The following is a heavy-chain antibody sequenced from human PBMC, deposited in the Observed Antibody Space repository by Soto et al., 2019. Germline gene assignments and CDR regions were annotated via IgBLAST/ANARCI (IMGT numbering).Heavy chain of an antibody. Sequence: QVQLMQSGAEVKKPGASVKVSCKASGYTFTSYGISWVRQAPGQGLEWMGWISAYNGNTNYAQKLQGRVTMTTDTSTSTAYMELRSLRSDDTAVYYCARDWYYYDSSGYYRFDYWGQGTLVTVSS. V-gene: IGHV1-18*01. CDR3: ARDWYYYDSSGYYRFDY. D-gene: IGHD3-22*01. CDR2: ISAYNGNT. J-gene: IGHJ4*02. CDR1: GYTFTSYG.